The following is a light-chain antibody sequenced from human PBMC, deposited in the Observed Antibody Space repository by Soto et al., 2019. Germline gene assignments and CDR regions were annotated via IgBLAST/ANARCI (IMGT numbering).Light chain of an antibody. CDR2: DTS. Sequence: EIVLTQSPGTLSLSPGERATLSCRASQSVTSSYLAWYQQRPGQAPRLLIYDTSTRATGIPDRFSGSGSGTDFTLAISRLEPEDFAVYYCQQYGSSPITFGQGTRLEIK. CDR3: QQYGSSPIT. J-gene: IGKJ5*01. CDR1: QSVTSSY. V-gene: IGKV3-20*01.